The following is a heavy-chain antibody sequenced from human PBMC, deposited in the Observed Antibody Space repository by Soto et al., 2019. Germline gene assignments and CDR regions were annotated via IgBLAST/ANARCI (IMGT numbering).Heavy chain of an antibody. CDR1: GFTFSSYA. Sequence: EVQLLESGGGLVQPGGSLRLSCAASGFTFSSYAMSWVRQAPGKGLEWVSAISGSGGSTYYADSVKGRFTISRDNSKNSLYLQMNSLRAEDTAVYYCAKSLYCSGGSCYFDYWGQGTLVTVSS. CDR2: ISGSGGST. V-gene: IGHV3-23*01. CDR3: AKSLYCSGGSCYFDY. D-gene: IGHD2-15*01. J-gene: IGHJ4*02.